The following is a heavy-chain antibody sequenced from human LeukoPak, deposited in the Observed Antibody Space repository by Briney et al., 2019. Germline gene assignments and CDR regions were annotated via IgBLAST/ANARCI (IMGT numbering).Heavy chain of an antibody. CDR3: ATPGVHYDPSGYYPFQH. V-gene: IGHV1-8*01. CDR2: MNPNSGNT. Sequence: ASVKVSCKASGYTFSSYVINWVRLAAGQGLEWMGWMNPNSGNTSYAQQFQSRVTMTRNTAIDTAYMELSSLRSEDTAVYYCATPGVHYDPSGYYPFQHWGQGTLVTVSS. J-gene: IGHJ1*01. CDR1: GYTFSSYV. D-gene: IGHD3-22*01.